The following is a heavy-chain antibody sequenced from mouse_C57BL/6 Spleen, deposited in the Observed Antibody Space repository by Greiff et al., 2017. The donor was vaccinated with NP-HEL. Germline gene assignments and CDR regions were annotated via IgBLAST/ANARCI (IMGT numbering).Heavy chain of an antibody. CDR3: ARPSSGGYYAMDY. CDR2: IYPGDGDT. CDR1: GYAFSSYW. J-gene: IGHJ4*01. Sequence: VKLMESGAELVKPGASVKISCKASGYAFSSYWMNWVKQRPGKGLEWIGQIYPGDGDTNYNGKFKGKATLTADKSSSTACMQLSSLTSEDSAVYFCARPSSGGYYAMDYWGQGTSVTVSS. V-gene: IGHV1-80*01. D-gene: IGHD3-2*02.